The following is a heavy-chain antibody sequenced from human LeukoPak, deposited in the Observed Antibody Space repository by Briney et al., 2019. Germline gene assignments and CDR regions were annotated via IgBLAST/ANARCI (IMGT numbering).Heavy chain of an antibody. CDR1: GFTFSDYY. D-gene: IGHD1-26*01. CDR2: ISSSGSTI. CDR3: AKDGDTMSGTYYYDMDV. J-gene: IGHJ6*03. Sequence: SGGSLRLSCAASGFTFSDYYISWIRQAPGKGLEWVSYISSSGSTIYYADSVKGRFTISRDNSKNTLYLQMNSLRGEDTAVYYCAKDGDTMSGTYYYDMDVWGKGTTVTIS. V-gene: IGHV3-11*04.